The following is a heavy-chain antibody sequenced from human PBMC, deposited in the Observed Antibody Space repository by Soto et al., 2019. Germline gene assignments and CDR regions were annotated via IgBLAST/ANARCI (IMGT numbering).Heavy chain of an antibody. CDR2: ISYDGSNK. Sequence: GGSLRLSCAASGFTFSSYGMHWVRQAPGKGLEWVAVISYDGSNKYYADSVKSRFTISRDNSKNTLYLQMNSLRAGDTAVYYCAKAGYYYDSSGYYGYYFDYWGQGTLVTVSS. CDR3: AKAGYYYDSSGYYGYYFDY. J-gene: IGHJ4*02. D-gene: IGHD3-22*01. CDR1: GFTFSSYG. V-gene: IGHV3-30*18.